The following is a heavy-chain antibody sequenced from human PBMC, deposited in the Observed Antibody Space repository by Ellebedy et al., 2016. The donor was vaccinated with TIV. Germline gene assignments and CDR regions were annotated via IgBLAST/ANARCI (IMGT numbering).Heavy chain of an antibody. CDR3: ARPAAAIAGAFDI. CDR1: GGSISSSNW. J-gene: IGHJ3*02. CDR2: IYHSGST. Sequence: SETLSLTCAVSGGSISSSNWWSWVRQPPGKGLEWIGEIYHSGSTNYNPSLKSRVTISVDKSKNQFSLKLISVTAADTAVYYCARPAAAIAGAFDIWGQGTMVTVSS. V-gene: IGHV4-4*02. D-gene: IGHD2-2*01.